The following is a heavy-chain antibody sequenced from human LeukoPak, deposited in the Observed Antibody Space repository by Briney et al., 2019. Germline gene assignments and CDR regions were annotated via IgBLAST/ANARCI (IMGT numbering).Heavy chain of an antibody. D-gene: IGHD6-13*01. CDR1: GFTVSSNY. V-gene: IGHV3-66*01. Sequence: SGGSLRLSCAASGFTVSSNYMSWVRQAPGKGLEWVSVIYSGGSTYYADSVKGRFTISRDNSKNTLYLQMNSLRAEDTAVYYCAREDGSSCWDYWGQGTLVTVSS. CDR2: IYSGGST. J-gene: IGHJ4*02. CDR3: AREDGSSCWDY.